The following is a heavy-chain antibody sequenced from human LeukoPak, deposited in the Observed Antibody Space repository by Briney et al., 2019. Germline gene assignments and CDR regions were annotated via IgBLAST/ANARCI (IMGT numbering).Heavy chain of an antibody. V-gene: IGHV3-23*01. CDR1: GFSFNTYA. J-gene: IGHJ1*01. D-gene: IGHD2-15*01. CDR2: ISNTGGGT. CDR3: AQQVGYCSSGSCYFTY. Sequence: GGSLRLSCAASGFSFNTYAMSWVRQAQGKGLEGVSAISNTGGGTYYADSVKGRFTISRDKSKNTLSLQMNSLRAEDTAVYYCAQQVGYCSSGSCYFTYWGQGTLVTVSS.